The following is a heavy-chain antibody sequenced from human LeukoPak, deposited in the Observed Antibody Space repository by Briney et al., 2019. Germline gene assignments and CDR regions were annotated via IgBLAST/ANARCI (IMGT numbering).Heavy chain of an antibody. D-gene: IGHD6-19*01. J-gene: IGHJ6*03. CDR1: GGSISSSSYY. CDR3: ATHAEAVAAYYYYMDF. Sequence: SETVSLTCTVSGGSISSSSYYWGWIRQPPRKGLEWIGNIYYSGSTYYNPSLKSRVTISVDTSKNQFSLKLSSVTSADTAVYYCATHAEAVAAYYYYMDFWGKGTTVTVS. V-gene: IGHV4-39*01. CDR2: IYYSGST.